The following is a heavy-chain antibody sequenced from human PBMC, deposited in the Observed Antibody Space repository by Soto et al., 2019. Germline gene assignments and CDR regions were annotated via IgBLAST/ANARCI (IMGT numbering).Heavy chain of an antibody. V-gene: IGHV3-33*01. D-gene: IGHD3-22*01. CDR3: ARDLVYYDSSGYPLGDAFDI. Sequence: GGSLRLSCAASGFTFSRYGMHWVRQAPGKGLEWVAVLWYDGSNKYYADSVKGRFTISRDNSKNTLYLQMNSLRAEDTAVYYCARDLVYYDSSGYPLGDAFDIWGQGTMVT. J-gene: IGHJ3*02. CDR1: GFTFSRYG. CDR2: LWYDGSNK.